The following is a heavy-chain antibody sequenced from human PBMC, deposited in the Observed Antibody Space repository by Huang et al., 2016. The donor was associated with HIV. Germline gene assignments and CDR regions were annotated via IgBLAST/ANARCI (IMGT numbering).Heavy chain of an antibody. D-gene: IGHD6-13*01. CDR1: GFPVRACG. CDR2: IRYYGNND. CDR3: VKERGSSRARSSFDF. V-gene: IGHV3-30*02. J-gene: IGHJ3*01. Sequence: QVRLVESGGGVVQPGAYLTLSCPASGFPVRACGMDWVRQGPGKGLEVLVFIRYYGNNDYLIGAVKGRFTISRDNSNNTLYLRMNSLRPEDTAVYYCVKERGSSRARSSFDFWGQGTSVIVSS.